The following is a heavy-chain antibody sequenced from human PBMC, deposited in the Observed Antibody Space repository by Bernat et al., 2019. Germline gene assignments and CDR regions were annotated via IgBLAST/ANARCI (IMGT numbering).Heavy chain of an antibody. CDR3: AKVIGFGELGSLLAFDD. Sequence: EVQLLESGGGLVQPGGSLRLSCAASGFTFSSYAMSWVRQAPGKGLEWVSAISGSGGSTYYADSVKGRFTISRDNSKNTLYLQMNSLRAEDTAVYYCAKVIGFGELGSLLAFDDWGQGTLVTVSS. J-gene: IGHJ4*02. CDR1: GFTFSSYA. V-gene: IGHV3-23*01. D-gene: IGHD3-10*01. CDR2: ISGSGGST.